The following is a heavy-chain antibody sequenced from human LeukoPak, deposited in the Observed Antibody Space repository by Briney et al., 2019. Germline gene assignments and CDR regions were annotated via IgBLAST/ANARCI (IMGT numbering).Heavy chain of an antibody. Sequence: GGSLRPSWAASGFTFSSYEMNWVRQAPGKGLEWVSYISSSGSTIYYADSVKGRFTISRDNANNSLYLQMNSLRAEDTPVYYCAELGITMIGGVWGKGTTVTISS. CDR2: ISSSGSTI. V-gene: IGHV3-48*03. D-gene: IGHD3-10*02. CDR3: AELGITMIGGV. J-gene: IGHJ6*04. CDR1: GFTFSSYE.